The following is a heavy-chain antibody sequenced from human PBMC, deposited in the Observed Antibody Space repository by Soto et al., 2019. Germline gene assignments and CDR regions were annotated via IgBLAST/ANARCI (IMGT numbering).Heavy chain of an antibody. Sequence: ASVKVSCKASGYTFTSYAMHWVRQAPGQRLEWMGWINAGNGNTKYSQKFQGRVTITRDTSASTAYMELSSLRSEDTAVYYCARVTYGDYGDYYYYMDVWGKGTTVTVSS. V-gene: IGHV1-3*01. CDR2: INAGNGNT. CDR1: GYTFTSYA. J-gene: IGHJ6*03. CDR3: ARVTYGDYGDYYYYMDV. D-gene: IGHD4-17*01.